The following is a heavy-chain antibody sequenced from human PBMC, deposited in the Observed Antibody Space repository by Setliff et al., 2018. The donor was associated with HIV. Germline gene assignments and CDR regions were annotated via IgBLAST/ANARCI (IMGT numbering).Heavy chain of an antibody. CDR2: INAYTGDT. Sequence: ASVKVSCKTSGYTFIDNYIHWVRQAPGQGLEWMAWINAYTGDTNYAQKFQGSVTVTRDTSISTAYMKLSRLRSDDTAVYYCATAGGRSWFDPWGPGTLVTVSS. D-gene: IGHD3-16*01. CDR1: GYTFIDNY. CDR3: ATAGGRSWFDP. J-gene: IGHJ5*02. V-gene: IGHV1-2*02.